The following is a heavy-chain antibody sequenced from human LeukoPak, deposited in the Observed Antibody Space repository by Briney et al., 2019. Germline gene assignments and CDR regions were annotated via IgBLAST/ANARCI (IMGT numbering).Heavy chain of an antibody. CDR1: GGSLSSYY. CDR3: ARGAGAPIYGMDV. J-gene: IGHJ6*02. Sequence: PSETLSLTCAVYGGSLSSYYWRWIRQPPGKGLEWIGEINHRGSTNYNPSLKSRVTISVDTSKNQFSLKLSSVTAADTAVYYCARGAGAPIYGMDVWGQGTTVTVSS. CDR2: INHRGST. D-gene: IGHD1-26*01. V-gene: IGHV4-34*01.